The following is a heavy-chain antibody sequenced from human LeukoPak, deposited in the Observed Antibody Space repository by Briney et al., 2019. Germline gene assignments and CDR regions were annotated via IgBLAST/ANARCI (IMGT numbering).Heavy chain of an antibody. Sequence: NLGESLKISCKGSGYSFTSYWIGWVRQMPGKGLEWMGIIYPGDSDTRYSPSFQGQVTISADKSISTAYLQWSSLKASDTAMYYCARLGGLHYYDSSGYSYYFDYWGQGTLVTVSS. D-gene: IGHD3-22*01. J-gene: IGHJ4*02. CDR1: GYSFTSYW. V-gene: IGHV5-51*01. CDR3: ARLGGLHYYDSSGYSYYFDY. CDR2: IYPGDSDT.